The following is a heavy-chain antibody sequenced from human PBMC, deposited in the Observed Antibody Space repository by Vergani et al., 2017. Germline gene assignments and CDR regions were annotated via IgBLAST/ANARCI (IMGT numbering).Heavy chain of an antibody. Sequence: EVQRVESGGGLVKPGESLRLSCAASGFTFGTYSMNWVRQAPGKGLEWVSSISSDSRYIYQPYSMKGRFTVSRDNAKNSLYLQMDSLRAEDTAMYYCTRDSTRVKDHDAFDFWGQGTMVTVSS. J-gene: IGHJ3*01. V-gene: IGHV3-21*06. D-gene: IGHD1-1*01. CDR2: ISSDSRYI. CDR1: GFTFGTYS. CDR3: TRDSTRVKDHDAFDF.